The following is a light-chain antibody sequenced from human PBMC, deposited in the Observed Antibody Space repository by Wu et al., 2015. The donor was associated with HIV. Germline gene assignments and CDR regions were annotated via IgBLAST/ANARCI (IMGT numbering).Light chain of an antibody. CDR1: RSLGGK. V-gene: IGKV3-15*01. Sequence: EIIMTQSPATLSVSPGERATLSCRASRSLGGKLVWYQQKPGQAPRLLIYDASTRATGIPTRFSGSGSGTEFTLTISSVQSADFAIYYCQQYNDWRPLTFGGGTRVEIK. CDR2: DAS. CDR3: QQYNDWRPLT. J-gene: IGKJ4*01.